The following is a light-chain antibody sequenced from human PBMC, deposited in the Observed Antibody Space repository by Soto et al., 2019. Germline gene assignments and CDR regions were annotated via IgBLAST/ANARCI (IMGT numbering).Light chain of an antibody. CDR2: DVS. Sequence: QSALTQPASVSGSPGQSITISCTGTSTDVGRYNYVSWYQQHPGKAPKLMVYDVSNRPSWVSNRFSGSKSGITASLTISGLQAEDEADYYCTSYTSDSTYVFGPGTKVTVL. V-gene: IGLV2-14*01. J-gene: IGLJ1*01. CDR1: STDVGRYNY. CDR3: TSYTSDSTYV.